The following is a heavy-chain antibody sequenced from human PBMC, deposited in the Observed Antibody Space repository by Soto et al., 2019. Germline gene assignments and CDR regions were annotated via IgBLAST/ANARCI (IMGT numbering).Heavy chain of an antibody. CDR2: ISGSGGST. CDR1: GFTFSTYA. J-gene: IGHJ4*02. Sequence: PGGSLRLSCAASGFTFSTYAMSWVRQAPGKGLEWVSAISGSGGSTYYADSVKGRFTISRDNSKNTLYLQMNSLRAEDTAVYYCAADVGGYIYGFGKYWGQGTLVTVP. V-gene: IGHV3-23*01. CDR3: AADVGGYIYGFGKY. D-gene: IGHD5-18*01.